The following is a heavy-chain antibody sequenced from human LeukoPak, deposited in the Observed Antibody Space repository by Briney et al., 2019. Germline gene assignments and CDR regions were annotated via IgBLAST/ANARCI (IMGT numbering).Heavy chain of an antibody. CDR2: IKNSGST. J-gene: IGHJ4*02. CDR3: AKGPFFYYDASGYNYFDS. D-gene: IGHD3-22*01. V-gene: IGHV4-34*01. CDR1: GGSFGNYY. Sequence: PSETLSLTCAVFGGSFGNYYWSWIRQPPGKGLEWIGEIKNSGSTNYNPSLKSRVTISLDLSKNQFSLKLTSVTAADTAIYYCAKGPFFYYDASGYNYFDSWGQGTLVTVSS.